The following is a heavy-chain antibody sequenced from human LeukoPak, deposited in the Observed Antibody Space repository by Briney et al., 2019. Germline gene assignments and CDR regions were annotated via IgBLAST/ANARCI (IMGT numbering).Heavy chain of an antibody. CDR3: ARALRGYYMDV. Sequence: SETLSLTCTVSGGSISSYYWSWIRQPPGKGLEWIGYIYHSGNTNYNPSLKNRVTISVDTSKNQFSLKLTSVTAADTAVYHCARALRGYYMDVWGKGTTVTVSS. V-gene: IGHV4-59*01. D-gene: IGHD3-10*01. CDR2: IYHSGNT. J-gene: IGHJ6*03. CDR1: GGSISSYY.